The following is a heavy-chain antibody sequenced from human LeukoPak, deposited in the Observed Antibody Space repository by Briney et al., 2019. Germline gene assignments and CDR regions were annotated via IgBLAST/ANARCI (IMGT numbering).Heavy chain of an antibody. CDR3: AREQEGGTYGSGSYFDY. CDR1: GGSIISSNW. CDR2: IYHSGST. J-gene: IGHJ4*02. V-gene: IGHV4-4*02. Sequence: SGTLSLTCAVSGGSIISSNWWSWVRQPPGKGLEWIGEIYHSGSTNYNPSLKSRVTISVDKSKNQFSLKLSSVTAADTAVYYCAREQEGGTYGSGSYFDYWGQGTLVTVSS. D-gene: IGHD3-10*01.